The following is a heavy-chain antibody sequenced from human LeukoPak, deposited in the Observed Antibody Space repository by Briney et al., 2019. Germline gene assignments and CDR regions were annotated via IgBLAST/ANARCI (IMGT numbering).Heavy chain of an antibody. CDR2: IYYSGST. D-gene: IGHD4-17*01. J-gene: IGHJ4*02. CDR3: AREIDYGDYDYFDY. Sequence: SETLSLTCTVSGGSISSYYWSWIRQPPGKGLEWIGYIYYSGSTNYNPSLKSRVTMSVDTSKNQFSLELSSVTAADTAVYYCAREIDYGDYDYFDYWGQGTLVTVSS. V-gene: IGHV4-59*12. CDR1: GGSISSYY.